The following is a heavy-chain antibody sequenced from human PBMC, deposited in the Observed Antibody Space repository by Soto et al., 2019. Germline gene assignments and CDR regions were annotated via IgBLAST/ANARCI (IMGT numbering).Heavy chain of an antibody. Sequence: EVQLVESGGGLVQPGGSLRLSCAASAFTFSNYGMNWVRQAPGKGLEWLSYISMSGYTIYYADSVKGRLTNSRDNAKNSLFLQLSRLRAEYTAVYYCAREVGNSYHMDVWGKGTTVTVSS. D-gene: IGHD1-26*01. J-gene: IGHJ6*03. CDR2: ISMSGYTI. CDR1: AFTFSNYG. CDR3: AREVGNSYHMDV. V-gene: IGHV3-48*01.